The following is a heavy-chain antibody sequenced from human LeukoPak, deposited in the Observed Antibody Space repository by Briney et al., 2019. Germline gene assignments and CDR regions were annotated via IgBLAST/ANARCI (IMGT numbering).Heavy chain of an antibody. CDR1: GFTFSTKW. CDR3: AELGITMIGGV. Sequence: GGSLRLSCAASGFTFSTKWMSWVRQAPGKGLEWVGNIQPDGYEQYPVDSLKGRFTISRDNARNSLFLQMNSLRVEDTAVYYCAELGITMIGGVWGKGTTVTISS. CDR2: IQPDGYEQ. V-gene: IGHV3-7*01. D-gene: IGHD3-10*02. J-gene: IGHJ6*04.